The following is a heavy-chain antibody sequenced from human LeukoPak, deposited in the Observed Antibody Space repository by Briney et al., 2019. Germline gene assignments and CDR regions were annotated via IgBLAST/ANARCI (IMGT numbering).Heavy chain of an antibody. CDR2: IKQDGSEK. J-gene: IGHJ6*03. CDR1: GFTFSSYW. D-gene: IGHD3-10*01. CDR3: ARVEGNNPLLWFGELLSADYYYYYMDV. V-gene: IGHV3-7*01. Sequence: GGSLRLSCAASGFTFSSYWMSWVRQAPGKGLEWVANIKQDGSEKYYVDSVKGRFTISRDNAKNSLYLQMNSLRAEDTAVYYCARVEGNNPLLWFGELLSADYYYYYMDVWGKGTTATVSS.